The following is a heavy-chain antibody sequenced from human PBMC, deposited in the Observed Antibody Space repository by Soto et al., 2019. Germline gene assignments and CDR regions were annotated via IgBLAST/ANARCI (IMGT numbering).Heavy chain of an antibody. CDR1: GFSLSTSGVG. V-gene: IGHV2-5*01. CDR3: ARGLATLPVFAFDI. Sequence: GSGPTLVNPTQTLTLTCSFSGFSLSTSGVGVGWIRQSPGKALEWLALIYWSGDEHYTPSLKSRLSIIKDTSKNHVVLIMTDMDPVDTVTYYCARGLATLPVFAFDIWGQGTMVTV. J-gene: IGHJ3*02. CDR2: IYWSGDE. D-gene: IGHD6-6*01.